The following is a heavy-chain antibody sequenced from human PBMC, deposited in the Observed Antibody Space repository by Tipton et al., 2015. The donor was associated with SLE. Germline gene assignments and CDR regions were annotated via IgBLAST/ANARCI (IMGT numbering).Heavy chain of an antibody. CDR2: ISSSGSTI. CDR1: GFTFSSYE. V-gene: IGHV3-48*03. CDR3: ARAGGDYYFDY. D-gene: IGHD2-21*01. Sequence: SLRLSCAASGFTFSSYEMNWVRQALGKGLEWVSYISSSGSTIYYADSVKGRFTISRDNAKNSLYLQMNSLRAEDTAVYYCARAGGDYYFDYWGQGTLVTVSS. J-gene: IGHJ4*02.